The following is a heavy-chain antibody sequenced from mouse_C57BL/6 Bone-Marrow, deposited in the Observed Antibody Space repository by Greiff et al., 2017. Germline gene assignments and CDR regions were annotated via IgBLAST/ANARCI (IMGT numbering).Heavy chain of an antibody. V-gene: IGHV1-81*01. CDR2: IYPRSGNT. CDR3: AREGDYYCPAWFAY. J-gene: IGHJ3*01. D-gene: IGHD1-1*01. Sequence: QVQLQQSGAELARPGASVKLSCKASGYTFTSYGISWVKQRTGPGLEWIGEIYPRSGNTYYNEKFKGQATLTADKSSSTAYMELRSLTSEDAAVYFCAREGDYYCPAWFAYWGQGTLVTVSA. CDR1: GYTFTSYG.